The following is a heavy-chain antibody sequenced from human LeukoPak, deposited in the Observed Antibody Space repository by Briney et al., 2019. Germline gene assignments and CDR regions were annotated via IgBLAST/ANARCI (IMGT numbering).Heavy chain of an antibody. CDR3: ARGSGCSSTSCYRAGRLGGWFDP. J-gene: IGHJ5*02. Sequence: PSETLSLTCAVYGGSFCGYYWSWIRQPPGKGLEWIGEINHSGSTNYNPSLKSRVTISVDTSKNQFSLKLSSVTAADTAVYYCARGSGCSSTSCYRAGRLGGWFDPWGQGTLVTVSS. D-gene: IGHD2-2*01. V-gene: IGHV4-34*01. CDR1: GGSFCGYY. CDR2: INHSGST.